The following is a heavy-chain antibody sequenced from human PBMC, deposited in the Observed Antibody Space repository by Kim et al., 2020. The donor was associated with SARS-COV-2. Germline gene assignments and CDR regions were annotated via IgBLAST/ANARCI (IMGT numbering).Heavy chain of an antibody. CDR2: IIPIFGTA. Sequence: SVKVSCKASGGTFSSYAISWVRQAPGQGLEWMGGIIPIFGTANYAQKFQGRVTITADESTSTAYMELSSLRSEDTAVYYCARSVAAQRRGSYYYGMDVWGQGTTVTVSS. CDR3: ARSVAAQRRGSYYYGMDV. J-gene: IGHJ6*02. V-gene: IGHV1-69*13. CDR1: GGTFSSYA. D-gene: IGHD6-6*01.